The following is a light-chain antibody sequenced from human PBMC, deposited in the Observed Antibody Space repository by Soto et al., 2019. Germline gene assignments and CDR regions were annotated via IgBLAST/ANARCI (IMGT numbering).Light chain of an antibody. CDR3: QQYGSSPRT. CDR2: GAS. V-gene: IGKV3-20*01. Sequence: EIVLTQSPGTLSLSPGDRATLSCRASQSVSSSSLAWYRQKPGQAPRLLIYGASIRATGIPDRFSGSGSGTDFTLTISRLEPEDFAVYYCQQYGSSPRTFGQGTKVEIK. J-gene: IGKJ1*01. CDR1: QSVSSSS.